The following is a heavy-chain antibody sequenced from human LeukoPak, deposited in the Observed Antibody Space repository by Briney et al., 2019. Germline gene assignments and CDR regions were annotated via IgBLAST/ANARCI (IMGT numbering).Heavy chain of an antibody. V-gene: IGHV1-46*01. CDR2: VNPSGGST. CDR3: ARDIDYDILTGYPQYYFDY. J-gene: IGHJ4*02. Sequence: GASVKVSCKASGYTFTSYYMHWVRQAPGQGLEWMGIVNPSGGSTSYAQKFQGRVTMTRDTSTSTVYMELRSLRSEDTAVYYCARDIDYDILTGYPQYYFDYWGQGTLVTVSS. CDR1: GYTFTSYY. D-gene: IGHD3-9*01.